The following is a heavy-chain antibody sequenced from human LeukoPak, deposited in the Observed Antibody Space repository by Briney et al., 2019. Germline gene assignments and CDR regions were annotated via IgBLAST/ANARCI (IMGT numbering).Heavy chain of an antibody. CDR3: ARSDQGESLVGARDAFDI. V-gene: IGHV4-39*01. CDR1: GGSISSSSYY. CDR2: IYYSGST. Sequence: SETLSLTCTVSGGSISSSSYYWGWIRQPPGKGLEWIGSIYYSGSTYYNPSLKSRVTISVDTSKNQFSLKLSSVTAADTAVYYCARSDQGESLVGARDAFDIWGQGTMVTVSS. J-gene: IGHJ3*02. D-gene: IGHD1-26*01.